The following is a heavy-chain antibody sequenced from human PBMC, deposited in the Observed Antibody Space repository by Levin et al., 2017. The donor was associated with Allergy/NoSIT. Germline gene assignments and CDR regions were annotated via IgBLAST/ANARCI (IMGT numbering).Heavy chain of an antibody. CDR2: ISGSGGST. CDR1: GFTFSSYA. D-gene: IGHD3-22*01. Sequence: SCAASGFTFSSYAMSWVRQAPGKGLEWVSAISGSGGSTYYADSVKGRFTISRDNSKNTLYLQMNSLRAEDTAVYYCASWKSDYYDIRVRRGGYFDYWGQGTLVTVSS. J-gene: IGHJ4*02. CDR3: ASWKSDYYDIRVRRGGYFDY. V-gene: IGHV3-23*01.